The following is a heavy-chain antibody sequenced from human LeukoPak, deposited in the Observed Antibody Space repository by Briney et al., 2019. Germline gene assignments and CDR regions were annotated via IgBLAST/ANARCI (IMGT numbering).Heavy chain of an antibody. CDR2: IWYDGSNK. Sequence: GGSPRLSCAASGFTFSSYGMHWVRQAPGKALEWVAVIWYDGSNKYYADSVKGRFTISRDNSKNTLYLQMNSLRAEDTAVYYCARAVGPFDYWGRGTLVTVSS. CDR1: GFTFSSYG. V-gene: IGHV3-33*01. J-gene: IGHJ4*02. CDR3: ARAVGPFDY.